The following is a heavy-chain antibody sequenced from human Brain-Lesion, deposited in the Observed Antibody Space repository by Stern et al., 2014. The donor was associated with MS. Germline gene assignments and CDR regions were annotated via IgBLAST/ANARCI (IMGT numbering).Heavy chain of an antibody. CDR1: GGSVSSTSYA. Sequence: QVQLVQSGPGLVKPSETLSLTCTVAGGSVSSTSYAWAWIRQPPGKGLEWIGTIYYSGNTYYSPALKSRLTISLDTSQNQFSHQLRSVTAADTAVYYCAGEEDIRYCSGGSCTGNWFDPWGQGTLVTVSS. V-gene: IGHV4-39*01. J-gene: IGHJ5*02. D-gene: IGHD2-15*01. CDR3: AGEEDIRYCSGGSCTGNWFDP. CDR2: IYYSGNT.